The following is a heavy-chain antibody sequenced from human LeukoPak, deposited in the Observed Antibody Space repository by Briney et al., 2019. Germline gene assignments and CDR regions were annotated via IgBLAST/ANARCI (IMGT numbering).Heavy chain of an antibody. D-gene: IGHD3-10*01. CDR2: ISWTGGSI. Sequence: PGGSLRLSCAASGFNFDDYAMHWVRQTPGKGLEWVSGISWTGGSIVYADSVKGRFAISRDNARNSLYLQIHSLRADDTALYYCAKGVYASGSYYRSYFDYWGQGTLVTVSS. V-gene: IGHV3-9*01. CDR3: AKGVYASGSYYRSYFDY. CDR1: GFNFDDYA. J-gene: IGHJ4*02.